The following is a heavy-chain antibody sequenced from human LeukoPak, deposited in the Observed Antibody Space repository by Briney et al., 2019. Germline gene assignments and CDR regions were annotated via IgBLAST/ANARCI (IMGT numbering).Heavy chain of an antibody. Sequence: GASVKVSCKASGYTFTSYYMHWVRQAPGQGLEWMGIINPSGGSTSYAQKFQGRVTMTRDTSTSTVYMGLSSLRSEDTAVYYCARDLGSSGWPDAFDIWGQGTMVTVSS. D-gene: IGHD6-19*01. CDR1: GYTFTSYY. CDR3: ARDLGSSGWPDAFDI. CDR2: INPSGGST. V-gene: IGHV1-46*01. J-gene: IGHJ3*02.